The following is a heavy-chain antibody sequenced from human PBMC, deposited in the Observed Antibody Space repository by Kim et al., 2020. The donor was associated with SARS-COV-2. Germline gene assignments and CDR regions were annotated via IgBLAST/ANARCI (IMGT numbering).Heavy chain of an antibody. Sequence: GGSLRLSCAASGFTFSSYDMHWVRQATGKGLEWVSAIGTTGDTYYPGSVKGRFTISRENAKNSLYLQMNSLRAGDTAVYYCARGRWYYDYWSGYKGGVYWFIPWGEGTLVTVSS. CDR2: IGTTGDT. CDR3: ARGRWYYDYWSGYKGGVYWFIP. CDR1: GFTFSSYD. D-gene: IGHD3-3*01. J-gene: IGHJ5*02. V-gene: IGHV3-13*01.